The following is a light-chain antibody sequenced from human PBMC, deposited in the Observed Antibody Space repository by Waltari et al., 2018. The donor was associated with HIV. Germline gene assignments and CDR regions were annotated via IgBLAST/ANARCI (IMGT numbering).Light chain of an antibody. CDR3: QKYNSAPQS. Sequence: DIQMTQSPSSLSASVGDRVTITCRASQGITNYLAWYQQKPGRVPKLLIYGASTLQSGVPSRFNGSGSGTDFTLTISSLQPEDVATYYCQKYNSAPQSFGPGTKLDIK. V-gene: IGKV1-27*01. CDR1: QGITNY. CDR2: GAS. J-gene: IGKJ3*01.